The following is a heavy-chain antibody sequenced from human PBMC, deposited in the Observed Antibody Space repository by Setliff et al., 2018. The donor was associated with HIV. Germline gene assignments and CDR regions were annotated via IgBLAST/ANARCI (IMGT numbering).Heavy chain of an antibody. D-gene: IGHD1-26*01. CDR3: ARSLPQRSYFDY. J-gene: IGHJ4*02. V-gene: IGHV1-2*02. Sequence: GASVKVSCKASGYTFTDYYIHWVRQAPGQGLQWMGWVNPNSGGTNSAQEFQGRVTMTRDTSITTAYMELSSLRSDDTAVYYCARSLPQRSYFDYWGQGTLVTVSS. CDR2: VNPNSGGT. CDR1: GYTFTDYY.